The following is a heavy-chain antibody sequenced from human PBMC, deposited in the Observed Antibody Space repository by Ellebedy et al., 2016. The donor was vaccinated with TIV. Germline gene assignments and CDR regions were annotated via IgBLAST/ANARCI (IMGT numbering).Heavy chain of an antibody. D-gene: IGHD2-2*01. Sequence: GESLKISCVASGFTFSSYAMSWVRQAPGKGLEWVSAISGSGCSTYYADSVKGRFTISRDNSNNTLYLQMNSLRVEDTAVYYCAKVSQELGYCISTSCYSSFDYWGQGTLVTVSS. CDR2: ISGSGCST. V-gene: IGHV3-23*01. CDR3: AKVSQELGYCISTSCYSSFDY. J-gene: IGHJ4*02. CDR1: GFTFSSYA.